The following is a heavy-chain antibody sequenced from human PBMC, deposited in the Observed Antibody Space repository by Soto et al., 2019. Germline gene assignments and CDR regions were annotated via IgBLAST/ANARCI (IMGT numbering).Heavy chain of an antibody. CDR1: GGTFSSYA. CDR3: ASYYYGMDV. V-gene: IGHV1-69*13. CDR2: IIPIFGTA. J-gene: IGHJ6*02. Sequence: SLNVSCKASGGTFSSYAISWVRQAPGQGLEWMGGIIPIFGTANYAQKFQGRVTITADESTSTAYMELSSLRSEDTAVYYCASYYYGMDVWGQGTRATVSS.